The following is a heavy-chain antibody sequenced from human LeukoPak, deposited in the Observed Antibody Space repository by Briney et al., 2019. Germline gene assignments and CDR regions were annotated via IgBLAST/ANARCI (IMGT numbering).Heavy chain of an antibody. V-gene: IGHV3-48*04. CDR2: INSSSSPI. D-gene: IGHD3-9*01. J-gene: IGHJ3*02. CDR3: AKDSYDILTGSAFDI. Sequence: GGSLRLSCVASGFTFGSHSMHWVRQAPGMGLEWIAYINSSSSPIYYADSVKGRFTISRDNAKSSLYLQMNSLRVEDTAVYYCAKDSYDILTGSAFDIWGQGTMVTVSS. CDR1: GFTFGSHS.